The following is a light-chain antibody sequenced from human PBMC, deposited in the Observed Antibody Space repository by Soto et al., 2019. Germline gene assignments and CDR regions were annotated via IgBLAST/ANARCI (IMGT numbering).Light chain of an antibody. J-gene: IGLJ2*01. CDR2: RNN. V-gene: IGLV1-47*01. Sequence: QSVLTQPPSASGTPGQRVTISCSGSSSNIGSNYVYWYQQLPGTAPKLLIYRNNQRPSGVPDRFSGSKSGTLASLAISGLRSEDEADYYCAAWDDSLSGPVVFGGGTKVTVL. CDR1: SSNIGSNY. CDR3: AAWDDSLSGPVV.